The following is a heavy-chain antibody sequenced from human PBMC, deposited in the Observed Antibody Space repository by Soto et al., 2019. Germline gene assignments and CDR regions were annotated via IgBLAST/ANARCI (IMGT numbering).Heavy chain of an antibody. CDR1: GGSISSGGYY. Sequence: QVQLQESGPGLVKPSQTLSLTCTVSGGSISSGGYYWSWIRQHPGKGLEWIGYIYYSGSTYYNPSLKSRVTISVDTSKNQFSLKLSSVTAADTAVYYCARGNYDYIWGSYRFDYWGQGTLVTVSS. CDR2: IYYSGST. J-gene: IGHJ4*02. CDR3: ARGNYDYIWGSYRFDY. D-gene: IGHD3-16*02. V-gene: IGHV4-31*03.